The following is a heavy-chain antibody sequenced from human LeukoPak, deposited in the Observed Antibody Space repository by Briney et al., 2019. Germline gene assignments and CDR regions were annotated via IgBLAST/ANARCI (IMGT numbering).Heavy chain of an antibody. Sequence: ASVKVSCKASGYTFTSYGISWVRQAPGQGLEWMGWISAYNGNTNYAQKLQGRITMPTDTSTSTDYVELRSLRSDDTVVYYCARAGIVVVITPDYWGQGTLVTVSS. D-gene: IGHD3-22*01. CDR3: ARAGIVVVITPDY. CDR1: GYTFTSYG. J-gene: IGHJ4*02. V-gene: IGHV1-18*01. CDR2: ISAYNGNT.